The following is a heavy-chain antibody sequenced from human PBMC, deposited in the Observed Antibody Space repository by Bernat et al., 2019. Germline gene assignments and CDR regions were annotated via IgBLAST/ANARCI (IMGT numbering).Heavy chain of an antibody. Sequence: EVQLVESGGGLVQPGGSLRLSCAASGFTFSSYWMHWVRQAPGKGLVWVSRINSDGSSTSYADSVKGRFTIPRDNAKNTLYLQMNSLRAEDTAVYYCARVLYGSGPHYYYGMDVWGQGTTVTVSS. J-gene: IGHJ6*02. V-gene: IGHV3-74*01. D-gene: IGHD3-10*01. CDR1: GFTFSSYW. CDR3: ARVLYGSGPHYYYGMDV. CDR2: INSDGSST.